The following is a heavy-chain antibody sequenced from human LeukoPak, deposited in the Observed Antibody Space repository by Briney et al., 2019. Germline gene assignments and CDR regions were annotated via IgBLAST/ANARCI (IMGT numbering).Heavy chain of an antibody. V-gene: IGHV3-48*03. D-gene: IGHD3-22*01. CDR1: GFTLSSYE. CDR2: IHSSGSSI. CDR3: ARAGDGSGYYFSEQEYFQH. J-gene: IGHJ1*01. Sequence: GGSLRLSCAASGFTLSSYEMNWVRQAPGKGLEWVSYIHSSGSSIYYADSVKGRFTISRDNAKNSLYLQMNSLRADDTAVYYCARAGDGSGYYFSEQEYFQHWGQGTLVTVSS.